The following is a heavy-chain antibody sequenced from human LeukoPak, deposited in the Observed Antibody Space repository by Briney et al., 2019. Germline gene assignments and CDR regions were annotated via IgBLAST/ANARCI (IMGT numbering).Heavy chain of an antibody. Sequence: GGSLRLSCAASGIAVIGNYMSWVRQPPGKGLEWVSFISINTDTFYAASVRGRFTISRDSSKNPLFLQMNSLRDEDSAVYYCAIAQSWDELFDSWGQGTLVTVSS. V-gene: IGHV3-53*01. J-gene: IGHJ4*02. CDR2: ISINTDT. D-gene: IGHD1-26*01. CDR1: GIAVIGNY. CDR3: AIAQSWDELFDS.